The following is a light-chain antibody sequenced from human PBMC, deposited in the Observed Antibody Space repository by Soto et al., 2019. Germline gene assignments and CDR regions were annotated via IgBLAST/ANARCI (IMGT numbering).Light chain of an antibody. Sequence: QSVLTQPPSVSGAPGQRVTISCTGSGSNIGAGYDVHWYQQLPGTAPKLLIFANINRPSGVPDRFSASKSGITASLTISGLQAEDEADYYCCSYAGTYAFYVFGTGTKLTVL. CDR1: GSNIGAGYD. CDR3: CSYAGTYAFYV. CDR2: ANI. V-gene: IGLV1-40*01. J-gene: IGLJ1*01.